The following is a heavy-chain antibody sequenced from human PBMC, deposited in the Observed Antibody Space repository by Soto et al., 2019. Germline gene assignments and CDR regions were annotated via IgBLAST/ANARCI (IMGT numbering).Heavy chain of an antibody. J-gene: IGHJ4*02. CDR3: AKDRDVDTATVVDY. D-gene: IGHD5-18*01. V-gene: IGHV3-23*01. CDR2: ISGRASST. Sequence: GGSLRLSCGASGFTFSTYAMSWVRQVPGKGLEWVSAISGRASSTYYADSVKGRFTISRDNSKNTRYLQMNSLRADDTAVYYCAKDRDVDTATVVDYWGQGTLVTVSS. CDR1: GFTFSTYA.